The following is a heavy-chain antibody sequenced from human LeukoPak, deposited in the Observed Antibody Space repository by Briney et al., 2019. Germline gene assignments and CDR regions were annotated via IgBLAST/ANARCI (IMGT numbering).Heavy chain of an antibody. Sequence: GGSLRLSCVASGFTFSDYWMSWVRQVPGKGLEWAANIKQDGSEKYYLDSLEGRFTISRDNAQNSVHLQINRLRGEDTAIYYCARRGTIAVPVFWFDPWGPGTLVIVSS. CDR3: ARRGTIAVPVFWFDP. CDR2: IKQDGSEK. CDR1: GFTFSDYW. D-gene: IGHD6-19*01. V-gene: IGHV3-7*01. J-gene: IGHJ5*02.